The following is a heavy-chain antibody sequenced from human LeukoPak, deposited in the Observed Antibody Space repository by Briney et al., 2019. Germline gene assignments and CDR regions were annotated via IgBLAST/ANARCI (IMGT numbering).Heavy chain of an antibody. CDR1: GFTVSSNY. V-gene: IGHV3-53*01. J-gene: IGHJ6*02. CDR2: IHSGGST. Sequence: GGSLRLSCAASGFTVSSNYMSWVRQAPGKGLEWVSVIHSGGSTYYADSVKGRFTISRDNSKNTLYLQMNSLRAEDTAVYYCASRKRSFYYGMDVWGQGTTVTVSS. CDR3: ASRKRSFYYGMDV.